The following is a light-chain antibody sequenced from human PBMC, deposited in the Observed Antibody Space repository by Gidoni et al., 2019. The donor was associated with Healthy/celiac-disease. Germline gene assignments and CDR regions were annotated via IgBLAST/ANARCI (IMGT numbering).Light chain of an antibody. CDR3: QAWDSSTVV. CDR1: KLGDKY. V-gene: IGLV3-1*01. J-gene: IGLJ2*01. Sequence: SCELTQPPSVSVSPGQTASITCSGDKLGDKYACWYQQKPGQSPVLVIYQDSKRPSGIPERFSGSNSGNTATLTISGTQAMDEADYYCQAWDSSTVVFDGGTKLTVL. CDR2: QDS.